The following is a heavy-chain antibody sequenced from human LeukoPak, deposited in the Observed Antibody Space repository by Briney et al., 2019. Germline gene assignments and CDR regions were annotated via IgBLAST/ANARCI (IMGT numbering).Heavy chain of an antibody. CDR1: GFTFSRYW. D-gene: IGHD2-8*01. Sequence: GGSLTLSCVASGFTFSRYWMHWVRQAPGRGLVWVSNINSVGSSTNYAAPVQGRFTILRDNAQNTLYLQVNILRAEDTAVYYCAKGYYTDGVSYPASGWGQGTTVTVSS. V-gene: IGHV3-74*01. CDR2: INSVGSST. CDR3: AKGYYTDGVSYPASG. J-gene: IGHJ6*01.